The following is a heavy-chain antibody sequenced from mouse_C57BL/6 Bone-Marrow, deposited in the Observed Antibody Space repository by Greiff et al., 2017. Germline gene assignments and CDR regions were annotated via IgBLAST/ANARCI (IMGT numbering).Heavy chain of an antibody. CDR1: GYTFTDYN. Sequence: EVKLQESGPELVKPGASVKIPCKASGYTFTDYNMDWVKQSHGKSLEWIGDINPNNGGTIYNQKFKGKATLTVDKSSSTAYMELRSLTSEDTAVYYCARHGSSYWYFDVWGTGTTVTVSS. D-gene: IGHD1-1*01. CDR3: ARHGSSYWYFDV. J-gene: IGHJ1*03. V-gene: IGHV1-18*01. CDR2: INPNNGGT.